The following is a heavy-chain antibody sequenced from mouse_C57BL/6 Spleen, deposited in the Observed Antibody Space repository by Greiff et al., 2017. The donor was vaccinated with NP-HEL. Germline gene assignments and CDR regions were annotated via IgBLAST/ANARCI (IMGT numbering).Heavy chain of an antibody. CDR3: ARSDYYGSRNWYFDV. CDR2: INPNNGGT. Sequence: EVQLQQSGPELVKPGASVKISCKASGYTFTDYYMNWVKQSHGKSLEWIGDINPNNGGTSYNQKFKGKATLTVDKSSSTAYMELRSLTSEDSAVYYCARSDYYGSRNWYFDVWGTGTTVTVSS. J-gene: IGHJ1*03. CDR1: GYTFTDYY. D-gene: IGHD1-1*01. V-gene: IGHV1-26*01.